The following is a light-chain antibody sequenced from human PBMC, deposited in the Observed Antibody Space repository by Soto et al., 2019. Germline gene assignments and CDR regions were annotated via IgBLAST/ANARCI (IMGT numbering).Light chain of an antibody. CDR2: KAS. Sequence: DIQMTQSPSTLSASVGDRVTITCRASESISTWLAWYQQKPGKAPKLLIYKASSLESGVPSRFSGSGSGTEFTLTNNSLQADDFATYYCQQHNSFSITFGQGTRLEIK. CDR1: ESISTW. CDR3: QQHNSFSIT. J-gene: IGKJ5*01. V-gene: IGKV1-5*03.